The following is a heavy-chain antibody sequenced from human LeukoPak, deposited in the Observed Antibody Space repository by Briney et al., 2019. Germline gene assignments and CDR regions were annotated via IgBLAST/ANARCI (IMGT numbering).Heavy chain of an antibody. CDR3: ARTPSHSYGYAASFDY. CDR2: ISSSGSTI. D-gene: IGHD5-18*01. J-gene: IGHJ4*02. CDR1: GFTFSDYY. V-gene: IGHV3-11*01. Sequence: GGSLRLSCAASGFTFSDYYMSWIRQAPGKGLEWVSYISSSGSTIYYADSVKGRFTISRDNAKNSLYLQMNSLRAEDTAAYYCARTPSHSYGYAASFDYWGQGTLVTVSS.